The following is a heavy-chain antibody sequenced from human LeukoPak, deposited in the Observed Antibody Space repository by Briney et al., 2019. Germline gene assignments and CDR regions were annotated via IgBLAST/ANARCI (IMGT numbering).Heavy chain of an antibody. D-gene: IGHD5-24*01. CDR2: ISGSGGST. Sequence: GGSLRLSCTASGFTFGDYAMSWVRQAPGKGLEWVSAISGSGGSTYYADSVKGRFTISRDNSKNTLYLQMNSLRAEDTAVHYCAKPKSAGRDGYKSFDYWGQGTLVTVSS. J-gene: IGHJ4*02. CDR3: AKPKSAGRDGYKSFDY. CDR1: GFTFGDYA. V-gene: IGHV3-23*01.